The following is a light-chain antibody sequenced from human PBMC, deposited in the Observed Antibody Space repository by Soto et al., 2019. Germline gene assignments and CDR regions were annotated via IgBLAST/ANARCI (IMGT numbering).Light chain of an antibody. CDR2: ATS. CDR1: QGINHY. V-gene: IGKV1-27*01. Sequence: DIQMTQSPSSLSATVGDRVTITCRASQGINHYLACFQQKPWRVPKLLIYATSTLQSGVPSRFSGSGFGTDFTLTISSMQPEDVASYYCHTFGQGTRLEIK. J-gene: IGKJ5*01. CDR3: HT.